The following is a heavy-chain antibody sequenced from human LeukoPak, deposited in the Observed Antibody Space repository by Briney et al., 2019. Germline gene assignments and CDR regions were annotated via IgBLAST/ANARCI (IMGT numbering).Heavy chain of an antibody. J-gene: IGHJ4*02. V-gene: IGHV3-33*01. Sequence: GGSLRLSCAASSGLLFSSHGMHWVRQAPGKGLEWVAVIWYDGSNKWYADSVKGRFTISRDNSKNTLYLQIDSLRAEDTAVYYCARARNNYDSSGYSALDCWGQGTLVTVSS. CDR2: IWYDGSNK. D-gene: IGHD3-22*01. CDR1: GLLFSSHG. CDR3: ARARNNYDSSGYSALDC.